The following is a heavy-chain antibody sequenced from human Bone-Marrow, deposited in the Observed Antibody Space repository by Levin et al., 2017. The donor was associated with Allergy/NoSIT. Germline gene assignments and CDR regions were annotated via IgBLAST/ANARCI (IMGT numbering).Heavy chain of an antibody. CDR1: GYTFTSYG. Sequence: RASVKVSCKASGYTFTSYGISWVRQAPGQGLEWMGWISAYNGNTNYAQKLQGRVTMTTDTSTSTAYMELRSLRSDDTAVYYCARDEYYYDSSGYYYYWGQGTLVTVSS. D-gene: IGHD3-22*01. J-gene: IGHJ4*02. CDR3: ARDEYYYDSSGYYYY. V-gene: IGHV1-18*01. CDR2: ISAYNGNT.